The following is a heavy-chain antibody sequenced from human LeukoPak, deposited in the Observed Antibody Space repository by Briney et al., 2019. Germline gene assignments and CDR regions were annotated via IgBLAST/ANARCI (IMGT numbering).Heavy chain of an antibody. V-gene: IGHV1-18*01. CDR1: GYTFTSYG. Sequence: ASVKVSCQASGYTFTSYGISWVRQAPGQGLVWMGWISAYNGNTNYAQKLQGRVTMTTDTSTSTAYMELRSLRSDDTAVYYCARPPYGGNSSPFDYWGQGTLVTVSS. CDR3: ARPPYGGNSSPFDY. D-gene: IGHD4-23*01. CDR2: ISAYNGNT. J-gene: IGHJ4*02.